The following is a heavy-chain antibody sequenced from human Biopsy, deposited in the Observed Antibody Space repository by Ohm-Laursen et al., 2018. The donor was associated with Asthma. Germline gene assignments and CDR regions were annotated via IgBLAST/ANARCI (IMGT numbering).Heavy chain of an antibody. CDR2: HDHEEGGT. J-gene: IGHJ4*02. D-gene: IGHD1-1*01. CDR3: ATENNWNDWRN. Sequence: ASVKVSCKISGYSLTDLSMHWVLQAPGQGLEWMGGHDHEEGGTVNARRFQGRVTMTEDTSTDTAYMELNSLRVEDTAVYYCATENNWNDWRNWGQGTLVTVSS. CDR1: GYSLTDLS. V-gene: IGHV1-24*01.